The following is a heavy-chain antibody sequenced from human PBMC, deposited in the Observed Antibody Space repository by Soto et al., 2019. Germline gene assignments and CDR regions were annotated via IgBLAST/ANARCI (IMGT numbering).Heavy chain of an antibody. Sequence: GGSLRLSCTASGFTFGDYAMSWFRQAPGKGLEWVGFIRSKAYGGTTEYAASVKGRFTISRDDSKSIAYLQMNSLKTEDTAVYYCITTSYGDYDGDAFDIWGQGTMVTVSS. J-gene: IGHJ3*02. CDR1: GFTFGDYA. CDR2: IRSKAYGGTT. CDR3: ITTSYGDYDGDAFDI. V-gene: IGHV3-49*03. D-gene: IGHD4-17*01.